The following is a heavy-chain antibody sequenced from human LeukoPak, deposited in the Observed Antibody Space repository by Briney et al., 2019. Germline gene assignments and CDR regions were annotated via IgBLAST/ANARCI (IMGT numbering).Heavy chain of an antibody. D-gene: IGHD2-2*01. CDR1: GYTFTSYG. J-gene: IGHJ5*02. CDR2: ISAYNGNT. CDR3: ARGIVVVPAANARFDP. Sequence: ASVKVSCKASGYTFTSYGISWVRQAPGQGLEWMGWISAYNGNTNYAQKFQGRVTITADESTSTAYMELSSLRSEDTAVYYCARGIVVVPAANARFDPWGQGTLVTVSS. V-gene: IGHV1-18*01.